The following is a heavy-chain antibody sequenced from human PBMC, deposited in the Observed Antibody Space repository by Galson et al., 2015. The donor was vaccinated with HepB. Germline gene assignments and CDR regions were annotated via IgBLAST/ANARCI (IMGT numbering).Heavy chain of an antibody. CDR1: GFSLNTRGVG. V-gene: IGHV2-5*02. CDR2: IYWDDER. CDR3: AHRLRYCVTSNCYSAFDI. J-gene: IGHJ3*02. D-gene: IGHD2-2*02. Sequence: ALVKPTQTLTLTCTFSGFSLNTRGVGVGWIRQPPGKALEWLALIYWDDERRYRPSLRNRLTITKDTSKNQVVLTMTNMDPVDTATYYCAHRLRYCVTSNCYSAFDIWGQGTIVTVSS.